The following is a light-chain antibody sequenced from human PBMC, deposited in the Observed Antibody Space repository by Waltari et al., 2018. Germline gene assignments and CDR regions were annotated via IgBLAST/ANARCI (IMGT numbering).Light chain of an antibody. CDR1: DSLLHTDGKTS. CDR2: EVS. V-gene: IGKV2D-29*02. Sequence: VLTETPPSLSVTPGQPASISFQAGDSLLHTDGKTSLAWYLQKSGQSPQLLIYEVSSRFSGVPDRSSGSGSGTDVTLKISRVEAEDVGVYYSMQSIELPTFGQGTRLEIK. CDR3: MQSIELPT. J-gene: IGKJ5*01.